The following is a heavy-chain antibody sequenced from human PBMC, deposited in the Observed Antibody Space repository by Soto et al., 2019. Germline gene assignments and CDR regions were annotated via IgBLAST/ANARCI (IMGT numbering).Heavy chain of an antibody. CDR3: ARYYSSGPLYYFDY. CDR1: CGSISSGDYY. D-gene: IGHD6-19*01. CDR2: IYYSGST. J-gene: IGHJ4*02. Sequence: SETLSLTCTVSCGSISSGDYYWSWIRQPPGKGLEWIGYIYYSGSTYYNPSLKSRVTISVDTSKNQFSLKLSSVTAADTAVYYCARYYSSGPLYYFDYWGQGILVTVSS. V-gene: IGHV4-30-4*01.